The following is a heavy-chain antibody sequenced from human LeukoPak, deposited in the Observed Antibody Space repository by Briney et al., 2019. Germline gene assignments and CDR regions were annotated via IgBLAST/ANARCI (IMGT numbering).Heavy chain of an antibody. CDR1: GGTFSSYA. J-gene: IGHJ4*02. Sequence: SVKVSCKASGGTFSSYAISWVRQAPGQGLEWMGRIIPILGIANYAQKFQGRVTITADKSTSTAYMELSSLRSEDTAVYYCARDRLRYFDWLLTCPGYWGQGTLVTVSS. V-gene: IGHV1-69*04. CDR3: ARDRLRYFDWLLTCPGY. CDR2: IIPILGIA. D-gene: IGHD3-9*01.